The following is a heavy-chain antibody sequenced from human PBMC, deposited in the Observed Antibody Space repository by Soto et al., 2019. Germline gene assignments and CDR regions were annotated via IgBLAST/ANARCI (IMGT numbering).Heavy chain of an antibody. J-gene: IGHJ6*02. D-gene: IGHD3-10*01. CDR3: TGITWFRGMDV. V-gene: IGHV6-1*01. CDR1: GDSVSRNSSG. CDR2: TYYKSKWNN. Sequence: SQTLSLACVISGDSVSRNSSGCNCIRQSPSRGLEWLGRTYYKSKWNNDYALSVKSRITINPDTSKNQFSLHLYSVTPEDTAVYYCTGITWFRGMDVWGQGTPVTVSS.